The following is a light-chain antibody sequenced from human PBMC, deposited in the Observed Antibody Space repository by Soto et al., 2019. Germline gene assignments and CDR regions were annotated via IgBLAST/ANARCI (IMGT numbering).Light chain of an antibody. J-gene: IGKJ2*01. CDR2: DAS. CDR1: QSXSSW. V-gene: IGKV1-5*01. CDR3: QQYNSYFVT. Sequence: GXXVTIXXRASQSXSSWLAWYQQKPGKAPKLLIYDASSLESGVPSXXXXXXXXXXXXXXXSSLQPDDFAAYYCQQYNSYFVTFGHRTKLEXK.